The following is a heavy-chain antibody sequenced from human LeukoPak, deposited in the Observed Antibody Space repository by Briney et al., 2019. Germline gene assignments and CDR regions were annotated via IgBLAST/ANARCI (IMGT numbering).Heavy chain of an antibody. CDR3: ARDHRAEAYYYYGMDA. J-gene: IGHJ6*02. CDR1: GFTFSSYG. V-gene: IGHV3-33*01. CDR2: IWYDGSNK. Sequence: GGSLRLFCAAWGFTFSSYGMQWVRQAPRKGVEGVAVIWYDGSNKYYADSVKGRFTISRDNSKNTLYLQMNSLRAEDTAVYYCARDHRAEAYYYYGMDAWGQGTTVTVSS. D-gene: IGHD6-19*01.